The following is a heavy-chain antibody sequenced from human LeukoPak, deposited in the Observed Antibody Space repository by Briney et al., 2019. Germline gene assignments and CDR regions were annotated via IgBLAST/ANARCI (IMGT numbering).Heavy chain of an antibody. V-gene: IGHV1-69*05. D-gene: IGHD3-10*01. Sequence: SVKVSCKASGGTFSSYAISWVRQAPGQGLEWMGRIIPIFGKANYAQKFQGRVTITTDESTSTAYLELSSLRSEDTAVYYCATDSLPSDGSGSYYILFDYWGQGTLVTVSS. CDR1: GGTFSSYA. J-gene: IGHJ4*02. CDR3: ATDSLPSDGSGSYYILFDY. CDR2: IIPIFGKA.